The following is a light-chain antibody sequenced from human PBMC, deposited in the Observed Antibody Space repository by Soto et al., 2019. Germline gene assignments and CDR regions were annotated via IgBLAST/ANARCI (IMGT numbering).Light chain of an antibody. Sequence: ETVLTQSPGTLSLSPGQRATLSCRASQSIPRSHVAWFQQRPGQAPRLLIYAASSRAPGISDRFSGSGTGTDFTLTISGLEPEDFAVYDCQQYGNAPPYNFGQGTKLEIK. V-gene: IGKV3-20*01. J-gene: IGKJ2*01. CDR2: AAS. CDR1: QSIPRSH. CDR3: QQYGNAPPYN.